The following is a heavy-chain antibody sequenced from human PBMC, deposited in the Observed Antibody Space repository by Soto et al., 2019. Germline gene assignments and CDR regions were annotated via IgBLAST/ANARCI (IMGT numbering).Heavy chain of an antibody. J-gene: IGHJ3*01. CDR2: ITSSGITT. Sequence: GGSLRLSCAASGFTFSTYAMNWVRQAPGKGLEWVSAITSSGITTYYADSVQGRFTISRDNSNNTLFLQMNSLRAEDTAVYYCAQATTVTHDAFDFWGRGTMVTVSS. CDR3: AQATTVTHDAFDF. V-gene: IGHV3-23*01. D-gene: IGHD4-17*01. CDR1: GFTFSTYA.